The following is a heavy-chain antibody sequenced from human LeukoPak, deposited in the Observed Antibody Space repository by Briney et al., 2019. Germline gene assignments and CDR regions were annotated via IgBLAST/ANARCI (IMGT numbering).Heavy chain of an antibody. J-gene: IGHJ5*02. CDR1: GFTFSSYS. V-gene: IGHV3-66*01. CDR2: IYSGGST. D-gene: IGHD6-13*01. CDR3: ARDGYSSSWLFDP. Sequence: GGSLRLSCAASGFTFSSYSMNWVRQAPGKGLEWVSVIYSGGSTYYADSVKGRFTISRDNSKNTLYLQMNSLRAEDTAVYYCARDGYSSSWLFDPWGQGTLVTVSS.